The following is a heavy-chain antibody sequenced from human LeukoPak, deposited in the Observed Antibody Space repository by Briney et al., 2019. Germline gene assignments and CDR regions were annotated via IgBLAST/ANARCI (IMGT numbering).Heavy chain of an antibody. D-gene: IGHD4-17*01. CDR1: GFTFSSYC. J-gene: IGHJ6*03. CDR2: IKQDGSEK. V-gene: IGHV3-7*01. CDR3: VTKVLDDYGRSYMFI. Sequence: RGGSLRLSCAASGFTFSSYCMSWVRQAPGKGVEWVANIKQDGSEKYYVVSVKGRFTISRDNAKNSLYLQMTSLRLGVTVVYYYVTKVLDDYGRSYMFIWGKRTTVTVSS.